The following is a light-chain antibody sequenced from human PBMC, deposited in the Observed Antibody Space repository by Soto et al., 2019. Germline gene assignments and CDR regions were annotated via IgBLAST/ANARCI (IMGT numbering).Light chain of an antibody. Sequence: QSVLTQPASVSGSPGQSITISCTGTSSDVGGYNYVSWYQQHPGKAPKLLICEVSNRPSGVSNRFSGSKSGNTASLTISGLQAEDEADYYCSSYTSTSTLEVFGGGTKVTVL. CDR1: SSDVGGYNY. CDR3: SSYTSTSTLEV. CDR2: EVS. V-gene: IGLV2-14*01. J-gene: IGLJ3*02.